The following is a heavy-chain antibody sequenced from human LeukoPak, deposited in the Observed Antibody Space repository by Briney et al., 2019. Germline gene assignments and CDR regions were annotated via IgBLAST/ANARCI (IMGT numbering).Heavy chain of an antibody. CDR1: GFTFSSYG. CDR2: ISYDGSNK. CDR3: AKGIEMATITSAFDI. J-gene: IGHJ3*02. Sequence: GGSLRLSCAASGFTFSSYGMHWVRQAPGKGLEWVAVISYDGSNKYYADSVKGRFTISRDNSKNTLYLQMNSLRAEDTAVYYCAKGIEMATITSAFDIWGQGTMITVSS. D-gene: IGHD5-24*01. V-gene: IGHV3-30*18.